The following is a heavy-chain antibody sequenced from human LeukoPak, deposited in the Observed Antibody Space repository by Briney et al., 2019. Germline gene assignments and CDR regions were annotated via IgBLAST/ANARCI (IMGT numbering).Heavy chain of an antibody. CDR2: INRDGSEK. CDR1: GFNFSNYW. J-gene: IGHJ4*02. CDR3: ARRRGYSYGRNNYYFDC. Sequence: QTGGSLRLSCAASGFNFSNYWMSWVRQTPGKGLEWVANINRDGSEKYYVDSVEGQFTISRDNAKNSLFLQMNSLRVEDTAVYYCARRRGYSYGRNNYYFDCWGQGTLVTVSS. D-gene: IGHD5-18*01. V-gene: IGHV3-7*03.